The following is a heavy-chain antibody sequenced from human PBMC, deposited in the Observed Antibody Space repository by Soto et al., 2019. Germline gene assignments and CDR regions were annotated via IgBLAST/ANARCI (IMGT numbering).Heavy chain of an antibody. CDR2: MNPNSGNT. D-gene: IGHD1-7*01. CDR1: GYTFTSYD. J-gene: IGHJ6*03. Sequence: ASVKVSCKASGYTFTSYDINWVRQATGQGLEWMGWMNPNSGNTGYAQKFQGRVTMTRNTSISTAYMELSSLRSEDTAVYYCARAGTTFRVLTYYYYMDVWGKGTTVTVSS. V-gene: IGHV1-8*01. CDR3: ARAGTTFRVLTYYYYMDV.